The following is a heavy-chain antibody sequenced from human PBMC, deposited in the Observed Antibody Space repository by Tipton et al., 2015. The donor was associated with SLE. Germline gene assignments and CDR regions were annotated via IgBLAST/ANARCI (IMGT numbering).Heavy chain of an antibody. J-gene: IGHJ3*02. V-gene: IGHV4-30-4*08. CDR3: ARTQGYTSDAFDI. Sequence: GLVKPSETLSLTCTVSGGSITSHYWSWIRQPPGKGLEWIGYIYYSGNTYYNPSLKSRVTISVDTSKNQFSLKLSSVTAADTAVYYCARTQGYTSDAFDIWGQGTMVTVSS. D-gene: IGHD6-13*01. CDR1: GGSITSHY. CDR2: IYYSGNT.